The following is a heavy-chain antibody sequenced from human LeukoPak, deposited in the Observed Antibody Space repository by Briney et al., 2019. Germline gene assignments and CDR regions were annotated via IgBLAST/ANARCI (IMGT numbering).Heavy chain of an antibody. CDR2: ISGSGGST. Sequence: GGSLRLSCAASGFTFSSYAMSWVRQAPGKGLEWVSAISGSGGSTYYADSVKGRFTISRDNAKNSLYLQMNSLRAEDTAVYYCARDRSGSYRDYFDYWGQGTLVTVSS. V-gene: IGHV3-23*01. J-gene: IGHJ4*02. CDR3: ARDRSGSYRDYFDY. CDR1: GFTFSSYA. D-gene: IGHD1-26*01.